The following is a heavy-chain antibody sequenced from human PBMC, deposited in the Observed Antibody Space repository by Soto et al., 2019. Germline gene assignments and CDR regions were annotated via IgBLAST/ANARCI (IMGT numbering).Heavy chain of an antibody. D-gene: IGHD7-27*01. CDR1: GFTFDDYA. Sequence: VQLVESGGGLVQPGRSLRLSCAASGFTFDDYAMHWVRQAPGKGLEWVSGISWNGGNIGYADSVKGRFTISRDNANKSLYLQMNSLRPEDTALYYCAKVGTHIEDWGQGTLVTVSS. CDR2: ISWNGGNI. CDR3: AKVGTHIED. J-gene: IGHJ4*02. V-gene: IGHV3-9*01.